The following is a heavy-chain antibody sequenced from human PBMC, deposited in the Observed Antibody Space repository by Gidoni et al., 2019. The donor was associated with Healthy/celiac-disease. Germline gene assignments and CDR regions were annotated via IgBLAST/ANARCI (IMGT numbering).Heavy chain of an antibody. Sequence: EVQLLESGGGLVQPGGSLRRSCAASGFTFSSYAMSWVRQAPGKGLEWVSASSGSGGSTYYADSVKGRFTISRDNSKNTLYLQMNSLRAEDTAVYYCAKDQGARSRYSYGYGYYFDYWGQGTLHRLL. J-gene: IGHJ4*02. CDR1: GFTFSSYA. V-gene: IGHV3-23*01. D-gene: IGHD5-18*01. CDR3: AKDQGARSRYSYGYGYYFDY. CDR2: SSGSGGST.